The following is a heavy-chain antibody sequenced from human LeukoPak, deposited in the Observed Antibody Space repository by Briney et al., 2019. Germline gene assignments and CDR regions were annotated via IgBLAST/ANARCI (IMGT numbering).Heavy chain of an antibody. CDR1: GFTFSNAW. CDR3: TTSITI. J-gene: IGHJ4*02. D-gene: IGHD3-3*01. CDR2: IKSKIDGGTT. V-gene: IGHV3-15*01. Sequence: PGGSLRLSCAASGFTFSNAWMSWVRQAPGKGLEWVGRIKSKIDGGTTDYAAPVKGRFTISRDDSKNTLYLQMNSLKTEDTAVYYCTTSITIWGQGTLVTVSS.